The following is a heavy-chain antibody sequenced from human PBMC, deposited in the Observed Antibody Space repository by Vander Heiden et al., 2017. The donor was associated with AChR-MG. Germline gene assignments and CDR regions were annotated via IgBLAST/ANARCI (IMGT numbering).Heavy chain of an antibody. CDR1: GGTFSSYA. CDR3: ARAARYYYDSSGYPNRYNWFDP. J-gene: IGHJ5*02. Sequence: QVQLVQSGAEVKKPGPSVKVSCKASGGTFSSYATSRVRQAPGQGLEWMGGIIPIFGTANYAQKFQGRVTITADKSTSTAYMELSSLRSEDTAVYYCARAARYYYDSSGYPNRYNWFDPWGQGTLVTVSS. V-gene: IGHV1-69*06. D-gene: IGHD3-22*01. CDR2: IIPIFGTA.